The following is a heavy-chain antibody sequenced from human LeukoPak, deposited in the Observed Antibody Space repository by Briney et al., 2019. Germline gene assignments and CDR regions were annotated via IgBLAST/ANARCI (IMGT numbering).Heavy chain of an antibody. J-gene: IGHJ3*02. V-gene: IGHV3-21*04. CDR2: ISSSSSYI. CDR3: AKSEYASSGSDAFDI. CDR1: GFTFSASP. Sequence: GSLRLSCAASGFTFSASPIHWVRQAPGKGLEWVSSISSSSSYIYYADSVKGRFTISRDNAKNTLHLQMNSLRAEDTAVYYCAKSEYASSGSDAFDIWGQGTMVTVSS. D-gene: IGHD3-22*01.